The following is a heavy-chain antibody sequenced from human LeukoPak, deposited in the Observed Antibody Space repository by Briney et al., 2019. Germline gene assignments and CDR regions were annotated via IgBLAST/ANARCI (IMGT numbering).Heavy chain of an antibody. V-gene: IGHV1-18*01. CDR3: ARGDIVVVPAAMGGFYYYMDV. Sequence: GASVTVSLMASGCTFTSYGISGVRQAPGQGLEWMGWISAYNGNTNYAQKLQGRVTMTTDTSTSTAYMELRRLRFDDTAGYYCARGDIVVVPAAMGGFYYYMDVLGKGTTVTVSS. J-gene: IGHJ6*03. CDR1: GCTFTSYG. CDR2: ISAYNGNT. D-gene: IGHD2-2*01.